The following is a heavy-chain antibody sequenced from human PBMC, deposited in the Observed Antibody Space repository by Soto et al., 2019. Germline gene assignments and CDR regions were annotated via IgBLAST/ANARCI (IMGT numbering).Heavy chain of an antibody. CDR3: ARDYYDSSTFDY. D-gene: IGHD3-22*01. J-gene: IGHJ4*02. Sequence: QVQLVESGGGVVQPGRSLRLSCAASGFTFSSYAMHWVRQAPGKGLEWVAVISYDGSNKYYADSVKGRFTISRDNSENTLYLQMNSLRAEDTAVYYCARDYYDSSTFDYWGQGTLVTVSS. CDR1: GFTFSSYA. CDR2: ISYDGSNK. V-gene: IGHV3-30-3*01.